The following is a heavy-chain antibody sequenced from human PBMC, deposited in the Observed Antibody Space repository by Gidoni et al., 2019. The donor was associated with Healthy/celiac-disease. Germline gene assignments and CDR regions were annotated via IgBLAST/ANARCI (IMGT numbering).Heavy chain of an antibody. CDR3: ARVGTGEIVVVPAAMHANYYYYGMDV. CDR2: INPNSGGT. V-gene: IGHV1-2*06. J-gene: IGHJ6*02. D-gene: IGHD2-2*01. Sequence: QVQLVQSGAEVKKPGASVKVSCKASGYTFTGYYMHWVRQAPGQGLEWMGRINPNSGGTNYAQKFQGRVTMTRDTSISTAYMELSRLRSDDTAVYYCARVGTGEIVVVPAAMHANYYYYGMDVWGQGTTVTVSS. CDR1: GYTFTGYY.